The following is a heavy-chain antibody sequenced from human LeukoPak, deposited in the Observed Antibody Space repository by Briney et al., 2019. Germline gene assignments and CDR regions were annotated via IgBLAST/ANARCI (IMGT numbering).Heavy chain of an antibody. CDR1: GGTFSSYA. D-gene: IGHD6-6*01. CDR2: IIPILGIA. J-gene: IGHJ6*02. V-gene: IGHV1-69*04. CDR3: ATSDLYSSSSYHYYGMDV. Sequence: SSVKVSCKASGGTFSSYAISWVRQAPGQGLEWMGRIIPILGIANYAQKFQGRVTITADKSTSTAYMELSSLRSEDTAVYYCATSDLYSSSSYHYYGMDVWGQGTTVTVSS.